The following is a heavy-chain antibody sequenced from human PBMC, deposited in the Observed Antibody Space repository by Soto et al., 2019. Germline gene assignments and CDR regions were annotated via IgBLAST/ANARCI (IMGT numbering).Heavy chain of an antibody. CDR2: IYNSGTT. V-gene: IGHV4-31*03. CDR1: GGSITRGGYY. CDR3: ARDPAP. J-gene: IGHJ5*02. Sequence: QVQLQESGPGLVKPSESLSLTCTVSGGSITRGGYYWSWIRQHPGKGLEWIGYIYNSGTTYYNPSLKSRVTISVDTSQNQFSLKLTSVTAADTAVYYCARDPAPWGQATLVTVSS.